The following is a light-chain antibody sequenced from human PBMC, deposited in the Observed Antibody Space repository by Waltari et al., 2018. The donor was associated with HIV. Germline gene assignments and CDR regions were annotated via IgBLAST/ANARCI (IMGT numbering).Light chain of an antibody. Sequence: QSALTQPRPVSGSPGQSVTISCTGTSSDVGAYNYVSWYQQHPGKAPKLMIYDVNKRPSGVPDRFSGSKSGNTASLNISVLQAEDESDYYCCSYAGIWGVFGTGTKVTVL. J-gene: IGLJ1*01. CDR2: DVN. CDR3: CSYAGIWGV. V-gene: IGLV2-11*01. CDR1: SSDVGAYNY.